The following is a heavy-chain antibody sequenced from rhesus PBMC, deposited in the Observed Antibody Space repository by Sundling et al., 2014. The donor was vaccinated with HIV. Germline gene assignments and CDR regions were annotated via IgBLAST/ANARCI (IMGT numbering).Heavy chain of an antibody. Sequence: EVQLVESGGGLVQPGGSLRLSCAASGFTFSSYGMHWVRQAPGKGLEWVAVIWYDGSKKYYVDFVKDRFTISRDNSKNMLYLQMNNLKLEDTALYYCARDEIQYLDWLFHNYGLDSWGQGVVVTVSS. CDR1: GFTFSSYG. D-gene: IGHD3-3*01. CDR2: IWYDGSKK. J-gene: IGHJ6*01. V-gene: IGHV3-54*02. CDR3: ARDEIQYLDWLFHNYGLDS.